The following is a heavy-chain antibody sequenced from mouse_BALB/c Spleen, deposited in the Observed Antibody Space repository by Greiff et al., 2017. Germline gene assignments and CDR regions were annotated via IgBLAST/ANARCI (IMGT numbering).Heavy chain of an antibody. CDR1: GYTFTSYC. V-gene: IGHV1S81*02. Sequence: QVQLQQPGAELVKPGASVKLSCKASGYTFTSYCMHWVKQRPGQGLEWIGEINPSNGRTNYNEKFKSKATLTVDKSSSTAYMQLSSLTSEDSAVYYCARTGYRYDVWYFDVWGAGTTVTVSS. CDR2: INPSNGRT. CDR3: ARTGYRYDVWYFDV. J-gene: IGHJ1*01. D-gene: IGHD2-14*01.